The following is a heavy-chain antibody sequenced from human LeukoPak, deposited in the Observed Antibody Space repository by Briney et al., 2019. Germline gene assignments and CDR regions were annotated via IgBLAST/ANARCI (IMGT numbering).Heavy chain of an antibody. D-gene: IGHD3-3*01. J-gene: IGHJ4*02. CDR2: LSSSGSAF. V-gene: IGHV3-48*03. CDR3: ARSARLMKGVVEVTALDD. CDR1: GFTFGDYA. Sequence: GGSLRLSCTASGFTFGDYAMNWVRQAPGKGLEWIAYLSSSGSAFSYADSVKGRFTIARDNAKNSVYLEMNSLRADDTAVYYCARSARLMKGVVEVTALDDWGQGTLVTVSS.